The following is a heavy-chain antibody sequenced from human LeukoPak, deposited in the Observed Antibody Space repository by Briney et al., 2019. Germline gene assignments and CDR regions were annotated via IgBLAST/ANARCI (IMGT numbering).Heavy chain of an antibody. CDR2: IYYSGST. Sequence: SETLSLTCTVSGGSISSYYWSWIRQPPGKGLEWIGYIYYSGSTNYNPSLKSRVTISVDTSKNQFSLKLSSVTAADTAVYYCAREPMDGYYYGSGSLSYFDYWGQGTLVTVSS. J-gene: IGHJ4*02. D-gene: IGHD3-10*01. CDR1: GGSISSYY. V-gene: IGHV4-59*01. CDR3: AREPMDGYYYGSGSLSYFDY.